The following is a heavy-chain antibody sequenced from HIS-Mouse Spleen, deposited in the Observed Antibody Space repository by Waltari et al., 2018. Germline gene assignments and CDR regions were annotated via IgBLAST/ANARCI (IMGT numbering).Heavy chain of an antibody. CDR3: AREGDL. J-gene: IGHJ4*02. CDR2: ISYDGSNK. D-gene: IGHD3-10*01. V-gene: IGHV3-30-3*01. CDR1: GFTFISYA. Sequence: QVQLVESGGGVVQPGRSLRLSCAASGFTFISYARHWVRQAPGKGLEWVAVISYDGSNKYYADSVKGRFTISRDNSKNTLYLQMNSLRAEDTAVYYCAREGDLWGQGTLVTVSS.